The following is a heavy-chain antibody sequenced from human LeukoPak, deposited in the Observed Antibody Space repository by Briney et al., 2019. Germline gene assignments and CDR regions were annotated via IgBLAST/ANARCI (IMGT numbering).Heavy chain of an antibody. CDR3: ARDRYYYDTSGPPLDI. Sequence: SETLSLTCAVYGGSFSSYYWSWIRQPAGKGLEWIGRIYTSGSTNYNPSLKSRVTMSVGTSKNQFSLRLSSVTAADTAVYYCARDRYYYDTSGPPLDIWGQGTMVTVSS. CDR1: GGSFSSYY. CDR2: IYTSGST. V-gene: IGHV4-4*07. J-gene: IGHJ3*02. D-gene: IGHD3-22*01.